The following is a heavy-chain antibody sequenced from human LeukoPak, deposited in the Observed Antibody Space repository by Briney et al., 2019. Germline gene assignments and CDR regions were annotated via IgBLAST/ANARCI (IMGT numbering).Heavy chain of an antibody. D-gene: IGHD3-10*01. J-gene: IGHJ1*01. CDR2: ISGSGAYT. Sequence: WGSLTLSCAASGFTFSSYAMSWVRQTPGKGLEWVSTISGSGAYTYYADSVKGRFTISRDNSKNTLYLQMNSLRAEDTAVYYCAKYFASGSYYKLPHWGQGTLVTVSS. V-gene: IGHV3-23*01. CDR1: GFTFSSYA. CDR3: AKYFASGSYYKLPH.